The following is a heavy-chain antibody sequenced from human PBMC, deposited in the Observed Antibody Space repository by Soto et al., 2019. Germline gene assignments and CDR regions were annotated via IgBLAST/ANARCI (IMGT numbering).Heavy chain of an antibody. V-gene: IGHV4-61*01. CDR2: IYYSGST. D-gene: IGHD3-9*01. Sequence: PSETLSLTGTVSGGCVSSGSYYGSWILQPPGKGLEWIGYIYYSGSTNYNPSPKSRVTISVDTSKNQLSLKLSSVTAADSPVYYCAREDIYGWSGESLDVWGQGTTVTVSS. CDR3: AREDIYGWSGESLDV. J-gene: IGHJ6*02. CDR1: GGCVSSGSYY.